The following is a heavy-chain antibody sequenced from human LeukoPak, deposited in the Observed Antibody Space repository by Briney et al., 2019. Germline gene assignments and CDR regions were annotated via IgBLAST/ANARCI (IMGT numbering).Heavy chain of an antibody. CDR2: INPNSGGT. J-gene: IGHJ4*02. CDR1: GYTFTGYY. CDR3: ARGFYYGSGSYVIKDGY. V-gene: IGHV1-2*02. D-gene: IGHD3-10*01. Sequence: GASVKVSCKASGYTFTGYYMHWVRQAPGQGLEWMGWINPNSGGTNYAQKFQGRVTMTRDTSISTAYMELSRLRSEDTAVYYCARGFYYGSGSYVIKDGYWGQGTLVTVSS.